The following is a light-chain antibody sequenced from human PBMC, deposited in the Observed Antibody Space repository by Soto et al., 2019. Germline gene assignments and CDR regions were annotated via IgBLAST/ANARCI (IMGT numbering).Light chain of an antibody. V-gene: IGLV3-21*02. CDR1: NIGRNS. Sequence: SYVLTQPPSVSVAPGQTATLTCGGYNIGRNSVHWYQQKPGQAPVLVVYSDSARPSGIPERFSGSNSENTATLTISRVDAGDEADYYCHVWDSDSDHVVFGGGTKVTVL. CDR3: HVWDSDSDHVV. CDR2: SDS. J-gene: IGLJ3*02.